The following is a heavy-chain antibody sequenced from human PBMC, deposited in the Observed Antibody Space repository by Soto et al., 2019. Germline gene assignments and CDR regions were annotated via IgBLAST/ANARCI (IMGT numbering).Heavy chain of an antibody. CDR2: INAGNGNT. Sequence: ASVKVSCKASGYTFTNYAMHWVRQAPGQRLEWMGWINAGNGNTKYSQKFQGRVTITRDASASTAYMELSSLRSEDTAMYYCAKAFGLANGIHYWGQGTLVTVSS. CDR3: AKAFGLANGIHY. J-gene: IGHJ4*02. CDR1: GYTFTNYA. V-gene: IGHV1-3*01. D-gene: IGHD3-3*01.